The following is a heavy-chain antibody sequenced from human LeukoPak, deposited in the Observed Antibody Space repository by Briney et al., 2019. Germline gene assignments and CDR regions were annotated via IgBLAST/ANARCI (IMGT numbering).Heavy chain of an antibody. CDR2: IRYDGSNK. D-gene: IGHD6-13*01. V-gene: IGHV3-30*02. CDR3: AKDGHYSGYSSSWFDDY. Sequence: PGGSLRLSCAASGFTFSSYGMHWVRQAPGKGLEWVAFIRYDGSNKYYADSVKGRFTISRDNSKNTLYLQMNSLRAEDTAVYYCAKDGHYSGYSSSWFDDYWGQGTLVTVSS. J-gene: IGHJ4*02. CDR1: GFTFSSYG.